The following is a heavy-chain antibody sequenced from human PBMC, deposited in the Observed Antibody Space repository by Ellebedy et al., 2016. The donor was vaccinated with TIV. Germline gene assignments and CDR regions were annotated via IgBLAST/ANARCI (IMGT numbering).Heavy chain of an antibody. CDR2: IHHSGST. V-gene: IGHV4-4*02. CDR1: DGSVSSTKW. D-gene: IGHD3-10*01. Sequence: SETLSLTCAVSDGSVSSTKWWNWVRQPPGRGVEWIGEIHHSGSTIYNPSLKSRITISVDKSKNQFSLKLSSVTAADTAVYYCARSSGSYSVGYYFDSWGQGTLVTVSS. J-gene: IGHJ4*02. CDR3: ARSSGSYSVGYYFDS.